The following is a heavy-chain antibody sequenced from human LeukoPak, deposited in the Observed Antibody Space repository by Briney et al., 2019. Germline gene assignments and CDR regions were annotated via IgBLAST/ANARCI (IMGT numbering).Heavy chain of an antibody. J-gene: IGHJ4*02. CDR3: ARSYDGYLDY. D-gene: IGHD3-22*01. CDR1: GDSVSSNSAS. Sequence: SQTLSLTCAISGDSVSSNSASWNWIRQSPSRGLEWLGRTYFRSKWKSDYAIFVQSRITINPDTSKNQFSLHLRSVTPEDTAVYYCARSYDGYLDYWGQGTLVTVSS. CDR2: TYFRSKWKS. V-gene: IGHV6-1*01.